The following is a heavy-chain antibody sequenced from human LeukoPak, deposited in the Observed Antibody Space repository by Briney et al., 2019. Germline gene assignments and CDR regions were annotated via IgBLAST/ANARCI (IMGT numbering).Heavy chain of an antibody. Sequence: ASVKVSCKASGYTFTGYYMHWVRQATGQGLEWMGRINPNSGGTNYAQKFQGRVTMTRDTSISTAYMELSRRRSDDTAVYYCARERIVGATADYWGQGTLVTVSS. CDR2: INPNSGGT. D-gene: IGHD1-26*01. V-gene: IGHV1-2*06. CDR3: ARERIVGATADY. J-gene: IGHJ4*02. CDR1: GYTFTGYY.